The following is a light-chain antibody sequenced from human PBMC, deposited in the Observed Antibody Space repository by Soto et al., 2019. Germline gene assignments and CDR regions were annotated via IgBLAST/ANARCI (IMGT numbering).Light chain of an antibody. Sequence: QSALTQPASVSGSPGQSITISCTGTSSDVGGYNYVSWYQQHPGKAPKLMIYEVNNRPSGVSNRFFGSKSGNTASLTISGLQAEDEADYYCSSFTSSYTFVFGTGTKLTVL. V-gene: IGLV2-14*01. CDR1: SSDVGGYNY. CDR2: EVN. J-gene: IGLJ1*01. CDR3: SSFTSSYTFV.